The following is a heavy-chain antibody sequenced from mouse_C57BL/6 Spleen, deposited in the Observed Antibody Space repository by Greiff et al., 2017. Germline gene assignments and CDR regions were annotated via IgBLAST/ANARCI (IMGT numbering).Heavy chain of an antibody. V-gene: IGHV1-54*01. CDR1: GYAFTNYL. J-gene: IGHJ1*03. Sequence: VQLQQSGAELVRPGTSVKVSCKASGYAFTNYLIEWVKQRPGQGLEWIGVINPGSGGTNYNEKFKGKATLTADKSSSTAYMQLSSLTSEDSAVYDCARDGYDGNLWYFDDWGTGTTVTVSS. CDR3: ARDGYDGNLWYFDD. CDR2: INPGSGGT. D-gene: IGHD2-2*01.